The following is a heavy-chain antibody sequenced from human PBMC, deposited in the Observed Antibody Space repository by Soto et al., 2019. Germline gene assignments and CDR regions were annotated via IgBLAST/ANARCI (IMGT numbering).Heavy chain of an antibody. Sequence: SVKVSCKASGGTFSMYAISGVVQAPGQGLEGMGGIIPIFGTANYAQKFQGRVTITADESTSTAYMELSSLRSEDTAVYYCANYASVGAFDYWGQGTLVTVSS. J-gene: IGHJ4*02. CDR3: ANYASVGAFDY. V-gene: IGHV1-69*13. CDR1: GGTFSMYA. D-gene: IGHD1-26*01. CDR2: IIPIFGTA.